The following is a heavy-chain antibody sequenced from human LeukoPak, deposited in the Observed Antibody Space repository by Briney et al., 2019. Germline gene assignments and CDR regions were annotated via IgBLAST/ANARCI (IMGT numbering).Heavy chain of an antibody. Sequence: GGSLRLSCAASGFNFKNYWMHWVRQAPGKGLEWVSRIINDGSSTTYADSVKGRFTISRDNAKDTLYLQMNSLRVEDTAVYYCTRVLRIVGATIIDYWGQGTLVTVSS. D-gene: IGHD1-26*01. CDR1: GFNFKNYW. CDR2: IINDGSST. J-gene: IGHJ4*02. V-gene: IGHV3-74*01. CDR3: TRVLRIVGATIIDY.